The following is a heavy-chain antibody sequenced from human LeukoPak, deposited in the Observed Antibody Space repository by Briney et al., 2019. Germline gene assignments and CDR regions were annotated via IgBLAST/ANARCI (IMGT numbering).Heavy chain of an antibody. CDR2: IYYSGST. J-gene: IGHJ5*02. Sequence: PGGSLRLSCAASGFTFSSYWMSWVRQAPGKGLEWIGSIYYSGSTHYTPSLKSRVTISVDTSKNQFSLKLSSATAADTAVYYCARLLRVGYCSSTSCNWFDPWGQGTLVTVSS. D-gene: IGHD2-2*03. V-gene: IGHV4-59*12. CDR1: GFTFSSYW. CDR3: ARLLRVGYCSSTSCNWFDP.